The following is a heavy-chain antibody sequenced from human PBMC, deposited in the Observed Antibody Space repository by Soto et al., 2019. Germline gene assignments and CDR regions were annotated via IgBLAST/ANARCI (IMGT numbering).Heavy chain of an antibody. CDR2: IWYDGSNK. Sequence: QVQLVESGGGVVQPGRSLRLSCAASGFTFSSYGMHWVRQAPGKGLEWVAVIWYDGSNKYYADSVKGRFTISRDNSKNTLYLQMTSLRAEDTAVYYCARAPVADSSSWFFDYWGQGTLVTVSS. J-gene: IGHJ4*02. CDR3: ARAPVADSSSWFFDY. CDR1: GFTFSSYG. V-gene: IGHV3-33*01. D-gene: IGHD6-13*01.